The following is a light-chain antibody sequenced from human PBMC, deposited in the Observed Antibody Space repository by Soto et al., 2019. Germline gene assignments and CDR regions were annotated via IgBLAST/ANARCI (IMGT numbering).Light chain of an antibody. Sequence: QSALTQPASVSGSPGQSITISCTGTSSDVGHYKFVSWYQQHPGKVPKLMIYEVTRRPSGVSNRFSGSKSGSTASLTISGLQAEDAADYYCSSYTTSNTLVFGTGTKLTVL. CDR2: EVT. CDR3: SSYTTSNTLV. J-gene: IGLJ1*01. CDR1: SSDVGHYKF. V-gene: IGLV2-14*03.